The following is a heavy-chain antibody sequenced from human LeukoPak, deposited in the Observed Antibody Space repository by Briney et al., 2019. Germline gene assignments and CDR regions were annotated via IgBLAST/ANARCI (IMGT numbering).Heavy chain of an antibody. J-gene: IGHJ4*02. CDR3: ARACGGDCYSSFDY. D-gene: IGHD2-21*02. V-gene: IGHV4-59*01. CDR2: IYYSGST. CDR1: GGSISSYY. Sequence: PSETLSLTCTVSGGSISSYYWSWIRQPPGKGLEWIGYIYYSGSTNYNPSLKSRVTISVDTSKNQFSLKLSSVTAADTAVYYCARACGGDCYSSFDYWGQGTLVTVSP.